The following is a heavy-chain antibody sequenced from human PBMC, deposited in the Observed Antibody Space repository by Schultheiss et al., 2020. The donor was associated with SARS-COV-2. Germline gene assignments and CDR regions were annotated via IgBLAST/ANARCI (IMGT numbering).Heavy chain of an antibody. CDR1: GFTFSSYS. J-gene: IGHJ4*02. CDR3: AKVAVAGATDRHLDC. D-gene: IGHD2-15*01. Sequence: GESLKISCATSGFTFSSYSMNWVRQAPGKGLEWVSYISSSGTTIYYADSVKGRFTISRDNAKNSLYLQMNSPRDEDTAVYYCAKVAVAGATDRHLDCWGQGTLVTVSS. V-gene: IGHV3-48*02. CDR2: ISSSGTTI.